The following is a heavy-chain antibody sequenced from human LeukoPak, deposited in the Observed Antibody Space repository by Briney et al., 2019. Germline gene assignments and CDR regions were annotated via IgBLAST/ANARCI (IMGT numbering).Heavy chain of an antibody. Sequence: ASVKVSCKSSGYTFTGYQMHWVRQAPGQGLEWMGRINANSGGTNTAQKFRGRVTMARDTSKTTAYMELSGLRSDDTAVYYCARGEDLGVAMDYYYGLDVWGQGTTVTVSS. J-gene: IGHJ6*02. CDR3: ARGEDLGVAMDYYYGLDV. D-gene: IGHD2-8*01. CDR2: INANSGGT. V-gene: IGHV1-2*06. CDR1: GYTFTGYQ.